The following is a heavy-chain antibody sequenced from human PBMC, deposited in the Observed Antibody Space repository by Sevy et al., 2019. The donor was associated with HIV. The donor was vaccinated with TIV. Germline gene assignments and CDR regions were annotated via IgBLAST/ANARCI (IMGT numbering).Heavy chain of an antibody. D-gene: IGHD3-22*01. V-gene: IGHV3-53*01. CDR3: ARLYYYYDSSGYPTDY. Sequence: WGSLRLSCAASGFTVSSNYMSWVRQAPGKGLEWVSVIYSGGSTYYADSVKGRFTISRDNSKNTLYLQMNSLRAEDTAVYYCARLYYYYDSSGYPTDYWGQGTLVTVSS. J-gene: IGHJ4*02. CDR1: GFTVSSNY. CDR2: IYSGGST.